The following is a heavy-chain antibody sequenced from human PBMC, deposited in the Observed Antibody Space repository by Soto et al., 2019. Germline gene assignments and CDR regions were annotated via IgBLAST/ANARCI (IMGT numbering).Heavy chain of an antibody. CDR1: GFTSSSYW. Sequence: GGSLRLSCAASGFTSSSYWMSWVRQAPGKGLEWVANIKKDGSEKYYVDSVKGGFTISRDNAKNSLYLQMNSLRAEDTAVYYCARGGQPYGMDVWGQGTTVTVSS. V-gene: IGHV3-7*03. D-gene: IGHD1-26*01. CDR2: IKKDGSEK. CDR3: ARGGQPYGMDV. J-gene: IGHJ6*02.